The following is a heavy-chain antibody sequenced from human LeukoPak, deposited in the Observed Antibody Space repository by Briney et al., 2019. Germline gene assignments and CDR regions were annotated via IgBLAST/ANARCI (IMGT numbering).Heavy chain of an antibody. V-gene: IGHV4-59*01. D-gene: IGHD1-26*01. J-gene: IGHJ6*03. CDR2: IYYSGST. Sequence: SETLFLTCTVSGGSISSYYWSWIRQPPGKGLEWIGYIYYSGSTNYNPSLKSRVTISVDTSKNQFSLKLSSVTAAGTAVYYCARVVGATPPNGYYYYYMDVWGKGTTVTVSS. CDR1: GGSISSYY. CDR3: ARVVGATPPNGYYYYYMDV.